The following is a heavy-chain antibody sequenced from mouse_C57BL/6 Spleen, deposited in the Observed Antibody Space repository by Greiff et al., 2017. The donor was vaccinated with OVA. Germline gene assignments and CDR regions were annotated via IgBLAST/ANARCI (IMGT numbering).Heavy chain of an antibody. J-gene: IGHJ2*01. Sequence: QVQLQQPGAELVKPGASVKLSCKASGYTFTSYWMQWVKQRPGQGLEWIVEIDPSDSYTNYNQKFKGKATLTVDTSSSTAYMQLSSLTSEDSAVYYCARHYGSSYYFDYWGQGTTLTVSS. CDR1: GYTFTSYW. CDR3: ARHYGSSYYFDY. D-gene: IGHD1-1*01. CDR2: IDPSDSYT. V-gene: IGHV1-50*01.